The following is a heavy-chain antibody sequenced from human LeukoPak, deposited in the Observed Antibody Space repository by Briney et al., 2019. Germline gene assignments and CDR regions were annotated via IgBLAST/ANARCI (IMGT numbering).Heavy chain of an antibody. D-gene: IGHD6-19*01. V-gene: IGHV3-21*01. CDR3: ATQWLVNAFDI. Sequence: GGSLRLSCAASGFTFGSYSMNWVRQAPGKGLEWVSSISSSSSYIYYADSVKGRFTISRDNAKNSLYLQMNSLRAEDTAVYYCATQWLVNAFDIWGQGTMVTVSS. CDR1: GFTFGSYS. J-gene: IGHJ3*02. CDR2: ISSSSSYI.